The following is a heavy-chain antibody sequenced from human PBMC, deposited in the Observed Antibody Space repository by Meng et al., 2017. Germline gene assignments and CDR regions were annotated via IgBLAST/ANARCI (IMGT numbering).Heavy chain of an antibody. CDR2: ISYDGSNK. Sequence: QVAHVASGGGVVQPGRALSLLGGASGFTFSSYPMHWVRQAPGKGLGWVAVISYDGSNKYYADSVKGRFTISRDNSKNTLYLQMNSLRAEDTAVYYCASMGYWGQGTLVTVSS. D-gene: IGHD3-10*01. J-gene: IGHJ4*02. CDR3: ASMGY. V-gene: IGHV3-30*01. CDR1: GFTFSSYP.